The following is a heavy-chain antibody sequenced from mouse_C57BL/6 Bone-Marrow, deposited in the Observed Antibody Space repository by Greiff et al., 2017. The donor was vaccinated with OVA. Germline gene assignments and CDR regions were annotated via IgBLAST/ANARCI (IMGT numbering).Heavy chain of an antibody. CDR1: GFTFSSYA. CDR2: ISDGGSYT. V-gene: IGHV5-4*01. CDR3: ARDRKFAY. J-gene: IGHJ3*01. Sequence: EVKLEESGGGLVKPGGSLKLSCAASGFTFSSYAMSWVRQTPEKRLEWVATISDGGSYTYYPDNVKGRFTISRDNAKNNLYLQMSHLKSEDTAMYYCARDRKFAYWGQGTLVTVSA.